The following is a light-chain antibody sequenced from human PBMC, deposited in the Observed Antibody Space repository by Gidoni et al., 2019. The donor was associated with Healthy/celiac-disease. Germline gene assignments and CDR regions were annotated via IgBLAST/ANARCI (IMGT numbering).Light chain of an antibody. Sequence: QSALTQPASVSGSPGKSITISCTGTSSDVGGYNYVSWYQQHPGKAPKLMIYDVSNRPSGVSNRFSGSKSGNTASLTISGLQAEDEADYYCSSYISSSPYVFGTGTKVTVL. V-gene: IGLV2-14*03. J-gene: IGLJ1*01. CDR3: SSYISSSPYV. CDR1: SSDVGGYNY. CDR2: DVS.